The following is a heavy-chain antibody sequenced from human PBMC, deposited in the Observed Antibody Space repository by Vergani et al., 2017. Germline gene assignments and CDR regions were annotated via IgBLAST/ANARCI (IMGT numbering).Heavy chain of an antibody. CDR2: IWYDGSNK. Sequence: QVQLVESGGGVVQPGRSLRPSCAASGFTFRNHGMHWVRPAPGKGLEWVAIIWYDGSNKYYTDSVQGRFTISRDNSKNTLYLQMNSLRAEDTAVYYCATVRAAANNGGFYFDYWGQGTLVTVS. CDR3: ATVRAAANNGGFYFDY. V-gene: IGHV3-33*01. D-gene: IGHD6-13*01. J-gene: IGHJ4*02. CDR1: GFTFRNHG.